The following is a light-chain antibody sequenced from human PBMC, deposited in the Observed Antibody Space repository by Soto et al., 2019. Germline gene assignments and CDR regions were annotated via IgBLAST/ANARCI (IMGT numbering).Light chain of an antibody. J-gene: IGKJ5*01. CDR3: QQYGTSEII. V-gene: IGKV3-11*01. Sequence: EIVSTQSPAALSLSRGERAALCCRASQSVIRYLAWYQQRPGQAPRLLIYDASYRATGIPARFSGSGSGTDFTLTISRLETEDFAVFYCQQYGTSEIIFGQGTRLEIK. CDR1: QSVIRY. CDR2: DAS.